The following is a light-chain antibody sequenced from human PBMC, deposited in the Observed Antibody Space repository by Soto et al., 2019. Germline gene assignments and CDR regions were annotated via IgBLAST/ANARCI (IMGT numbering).Light chain of an antibody. J-gene: IGLJ1*01. CDR2: EVS. V-gene: IGLV2-8*01. CDR3: SSYAGSNNFYV. CDR1: SRDVGAYDY. Sequence: QSALTQPASVSGSPGQSITISCTGTSRDVGAYDYVSWFQQHPDEAPKLIIYEVSQRPSGVPDRFSGSKSGNTASLTVSGLQAEDEADYYCSSYAGSNNFYVFGTGTKVTVL.